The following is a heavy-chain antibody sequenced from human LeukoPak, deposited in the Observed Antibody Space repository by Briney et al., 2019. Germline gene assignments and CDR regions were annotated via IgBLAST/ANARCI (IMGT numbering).Heavy chain of an antibody. CDR1: GYTFTSYG. D-gene: IGHD5-18*01. V-gene: IGHV1-18*01. CDR3: ANSRLDTAMASFDY. J-gene: IGHJ4*02. CDR2: IGAYNGNT. Sequence: ASVKVSCKASGYTFTSYGISWVRQAPGQGLEWMGWIGAYNGNTNYAQKLQGRVTMTRDTSISTAYMELSRLRSDDTAVYYCANSRLDTAMASFDYWGQGTLVTVSS.